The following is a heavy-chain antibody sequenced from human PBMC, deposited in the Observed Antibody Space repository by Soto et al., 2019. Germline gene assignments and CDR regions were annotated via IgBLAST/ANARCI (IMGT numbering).Heavy chain of an antibody. CDR2: ISAYNGDT. CDR3: ARDQEYSTSGLYWFDL. J-gene: IGHJ5*02. CDR1: GYTFTSYG. D-gene: IGHD6-6*01. V-gene: IGHV1-18*04. Sequence: VQLVQSGAEVKKPGASVKVSCQASGYTFTSYGIAWVRQAPGQDLEWMGWISAYNGDTNYAQRLQGRVTMTTDTSPSTVYMGLKSLKSADTAVYYCARDQEYSTSGLYWFDLWGQGTLVTVSA.